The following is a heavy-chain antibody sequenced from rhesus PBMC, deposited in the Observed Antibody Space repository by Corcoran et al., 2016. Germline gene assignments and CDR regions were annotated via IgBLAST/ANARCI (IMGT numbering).Heavy chain of an antibody. Sequence: QVQLQESGPAVVKPSETLSFTCAVSGGSISSSNWWDWIRQSSGKGLEWSGGIHDSTLNTVYSPSLKGRVTLSMDTSQNQFSLKLSSVTAADTAVYFCARHLGSSYGWRFDVWGAGVLVTVSS. V-gene: IGHV4-93*02. CDR2: IHDSTLNT. D-gene: IGHD6-43*01. CDR1: GGSISSSNW. J-gene: IGHJ5-1*01. CDR3: ARHLGSSYGWRFDV.